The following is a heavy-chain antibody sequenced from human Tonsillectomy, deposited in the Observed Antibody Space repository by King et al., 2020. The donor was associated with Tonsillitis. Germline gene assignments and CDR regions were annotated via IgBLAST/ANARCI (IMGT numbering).Heavy chain of an antibody. CDR3: TRDLAKVHFWIGGDY. CDR2: IYSGGTT. D-gene: IGHD3-3*02. Sequence: VQLVESGGVLVQPGGSLTLSCAASGFTVSSSYMSWVRQAPGKGLEWVSIIYSGGTTYFSDSVKGRFTISRDNSKNTLYLQMNSLRAEDTAVYYCTRDLAKVHFWIGGDYWGQGTLVTVSS. J-gene: IGHJ4*02. V-gene: IGHV3-66*01. CDR1: GFTVSSSY.